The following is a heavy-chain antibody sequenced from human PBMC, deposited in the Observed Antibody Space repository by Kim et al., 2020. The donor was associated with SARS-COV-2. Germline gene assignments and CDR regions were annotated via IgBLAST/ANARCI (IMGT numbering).Heavy chain of an antibody. J-gene: IGHJ6*02. V-gene: IGHV5-10-1*01. CDR1: GYSFTNNW. CDR2: IDPSDSYT. CDR3: ARGSSSTDYNYYGVDV. D-gene: IGHD6-13*01. Sequence: GESLKISCKGSGYSFTNNWISWVRQMTGKGLEWMGRIDPSDSYTIYSPSFQGHVTISVDKSSSTAYLQWSSLKASDTAMFFCARGSSSTDYNYYGVDVWG.